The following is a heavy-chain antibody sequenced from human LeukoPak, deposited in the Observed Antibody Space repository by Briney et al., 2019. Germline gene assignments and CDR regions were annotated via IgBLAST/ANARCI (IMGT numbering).Heavy chain of an antibody. J-gene: IGHJ4*02. CDR2: IYPGDSDT. Sequence: GESLTISCQGSGYSFTNYWIGWVRQMPGKGLEWMGIIYPGDSDTRYSPSFQGQVTISADKSISTAYLQWSSLKASDTAMYYCARRTVTTYGYFDYWGQGTLVTVSS. CDR1: GYSFTNYW. CDR3: ARRTVTTYGYFDY. D-gene: IGHD4-17*01. V-gene: IGHV5-51*01.